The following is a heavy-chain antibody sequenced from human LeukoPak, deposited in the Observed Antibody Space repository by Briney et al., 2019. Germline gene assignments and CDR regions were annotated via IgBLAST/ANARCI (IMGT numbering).Heavy chain of an antibody. J-gene: IGHJ3*02. CDR2: IYYSGNT. CDR3: ARVKYYYDSSDQAAFDI. V-gene: IGHV4-59*01. CDR1: GGSISSYY. D-gene: IGHD3-22*01. Sequence: PSETLSLTCTVPGGSISSYYWSWIRQPPGKGLEWIGYIYYSGNTNYNPSLKSRVTISVDTSKNQFSLKLSSVTAADTAVYYCARVKYYYDSSDQAAFDIWGQGTMVTVSS.